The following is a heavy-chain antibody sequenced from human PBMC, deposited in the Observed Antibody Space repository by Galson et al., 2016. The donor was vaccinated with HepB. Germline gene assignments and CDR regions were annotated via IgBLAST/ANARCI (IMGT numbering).Heavy chain of an antibody. D-gene: IGHD3-3*01. Sequence: SVKVSCKASGYTFTTYGISWVRQAPGQGLEWMGWISPYNDDTNYAQRLRGRVTMTTGTSTRTAYMELRSLRSDDTAVYYCARGGDYDFWSGYTTFDYWGQGTLVTVSS. CDR2: ISPYNDDT. CDR1: GYTFTTYG. J-gene: IGHJ4*02. CDR3: ARGGDYDFWSGYTTFDY. V-gene: IGHV1-18*01.